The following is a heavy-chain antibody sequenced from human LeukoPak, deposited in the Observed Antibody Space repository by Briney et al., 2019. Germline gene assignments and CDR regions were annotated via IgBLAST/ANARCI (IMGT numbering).Heavy chain of an antibody. D-gene: IGHD3-10*01. V-gene: IGHV1-8*01. CDR2: MNPNSGNT. Sequence: EASVKVSCKASGYTFTSYDINWVRQATGQGLEWMGWMNPNSGNTGYAQKFQGRVTMTRNTSISTAYMELSSLRSEDTAVYYCARDGLEVPWGAFDIWGQGTMVTVSS. CDR3: ARDGLEVPWGAFDI. J-gene: IGHJ3*02. CDR1: GYTFTSYD.